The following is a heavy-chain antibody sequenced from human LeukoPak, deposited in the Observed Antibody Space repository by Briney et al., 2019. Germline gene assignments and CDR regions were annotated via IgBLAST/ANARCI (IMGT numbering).Heavy chain of an antibody. CDR1: GFTFSDYY. V-gene: IGHV3-11*04. Sequence: GGSLRLSCAASGFTFSDYYMSWIRQAPGKGLEWVSISISGSTIYYADSVKGRFTISRDNAKKSLYLQMNSLRAEDTAVYYCAELGITMIGGVWGKGTTVTISS. J-gene: IGHJ6*04. CDR3: AELGITMIGGV. CDR2: ISISGSTI. D-gene: IGHD3-10*02.